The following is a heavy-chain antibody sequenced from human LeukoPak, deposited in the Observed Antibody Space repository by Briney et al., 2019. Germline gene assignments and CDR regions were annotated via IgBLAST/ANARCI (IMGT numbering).Heavy chain of an antibody. CDR3: AAMEGNILEMFQH. J-gene: IGHJ1*01. Sequence: HPGGSLRLSCAASGFTFSSYGMHWVRQAPGKGLEWVAFIRYDGSNKYYADSVKGRFTISRDNSKNTLYLQMNSLRAEDTAVYYCAAMEGNILEMFQHWGQGTLVTVSS. D-gene: IGHD5-24*01. CDR1: GFTFSSYG. CDR2: IRYDGSNK. V-gene: IGHV3-30*02.